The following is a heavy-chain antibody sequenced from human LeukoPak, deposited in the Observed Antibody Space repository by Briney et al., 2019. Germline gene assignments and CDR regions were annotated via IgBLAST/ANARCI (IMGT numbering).Heavy chain of an antibody. V-gene: IGHV4-38-2*02. CDR1: GYSISSGYY. CDR3: ARDGYSPNVLFYFDY. J-gene: IGHJ4*02. Sequence: SETLSLTCTVSGYSISSGYYWGWIRQPPGKGLEWIGSIYHSGRTFYNPSLKSRVTISVDTSKNQFSLKLSSVTAADTAVYYCARDGYSPNVLFYFDYWGQGTLVTVSS. CDR2: IYHSGRT. D-gene: IGHD5-18*01.